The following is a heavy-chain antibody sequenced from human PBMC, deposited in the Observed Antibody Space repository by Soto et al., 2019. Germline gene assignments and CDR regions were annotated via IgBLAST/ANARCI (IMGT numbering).Heavy chain of an antibody. Sequence: GESLKISCEASGFVFTNFWMHWVRHVPGKGLVWVARIDTSGHSTNYAESVKGRFTISRDNAKNTVSLQMNSLRVEDTGVYYCAKDSWYFDLWSQGSQVTVSS. J-gene: IGHJ4*02. CDR1: GFVFTNFW. CDR2: IDTSGHST. D-gene: IGHD6-13*01. V-gene: IGHV3-74*01. CDR3: AKDSWYFDL.